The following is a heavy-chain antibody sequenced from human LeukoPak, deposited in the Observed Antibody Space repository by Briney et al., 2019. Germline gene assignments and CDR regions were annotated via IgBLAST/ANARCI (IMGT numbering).Heavy chain of an antibody. V-gene: IGHV3-49*04. CDR2: IRSKAYGGTT. J-gene: IGHJ4*02. CDR1: GFTFGDYA. CDR3: TRGYDFWSGSHSDY. D-gene: IGHD3-3*01. Sequence: SGGSLRLSCTASGFTFGDYAMSWVRQAPGKGLEWVGFIRSKAYGGTTEYAASVKGRFTISRDDSKSIAYLQMNSLKTEDTAVYYCTRGYDFWSGSHSDYWGQGTLVTVSS.